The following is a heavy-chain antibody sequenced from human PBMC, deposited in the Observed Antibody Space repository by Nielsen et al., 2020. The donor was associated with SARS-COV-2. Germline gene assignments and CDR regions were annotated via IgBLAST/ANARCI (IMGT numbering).Heavy chain of an antibody. V-gene: IGHV3-21*01. Sequence: GGSLRLSCAASGFTFSSYSMNWVRQAPGKGLEWVSSISSSSSYIYYADSVKGRFTISRDNAKNSLYLQMNSLRAEDTAVYYCARDSAPGGITIFGVVDAAMDVWGQGTTVTVSS. CDR2: ISSSSSYI. D-gene: IGHD3-3*01. J-gene: IGHJ6*02. CDR3: ARDSAPGGITIFGVVDAAMDV. CDR1: GFTFSSYS.